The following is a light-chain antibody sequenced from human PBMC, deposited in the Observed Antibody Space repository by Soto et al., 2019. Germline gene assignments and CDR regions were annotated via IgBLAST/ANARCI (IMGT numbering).Light chain of an antibody. CDR3: TSYRRGPLYV. V-gene: IGLV2-14*01. Sequence: QSALTQPASVSGSPGQSITISCTGTSNDVGGYNYVSWFQQQPGRAPKLMIYEVANRPSGVSHRFSGSKSGNTASLTISGPQAEDEADYYCTSYRRGPLYVFGNGTKVTVL. J-gene: IGLJ1*01. CDR2: EVA. CDR1: SNDVGGYNY.